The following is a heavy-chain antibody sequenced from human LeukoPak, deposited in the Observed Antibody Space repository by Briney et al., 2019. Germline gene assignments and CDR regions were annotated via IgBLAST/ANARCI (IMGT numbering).Heavy chain of an antibody. J-gene: IGHJ4*02. CDR1: GFTFSTYS. CDR3: ARGKYGGYFIDY. V-gene: IGHV3-48*04. Sequence: GGSLRLSCAASGFTFSTYSMNWVRQAPGKGLEWVSYISSGSGTIYYADSVKGRFTISRDNAKNTVYLQMNSLRAEDTAVYYCARGKYGGYFIDYWGQGTLVTVSS. D-gene: IGHD5-12*01. CDR2: ISSGSGTI.